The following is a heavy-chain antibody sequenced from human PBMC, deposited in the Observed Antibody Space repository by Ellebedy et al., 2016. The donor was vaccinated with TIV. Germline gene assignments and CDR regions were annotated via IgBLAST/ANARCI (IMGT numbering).Heavy chain of an antibody. V-gene: IGHV3-11*01. Sequence: GGSLRLSXAASGFTFSDYYMSWIRQAPGKGLEWVSYISSSGSTIYYADSVKGRFTISRDNAKNSLYLQMNSLRAEDTAVYYCARRSAYYYYYYMDVWGKGTTVTVSS. CDR3: ARRSAYYYYYYMDV. J-gene: IGHJ6*03. CDR1: GFTFSDYY. CDR2: ISSSGSTI.